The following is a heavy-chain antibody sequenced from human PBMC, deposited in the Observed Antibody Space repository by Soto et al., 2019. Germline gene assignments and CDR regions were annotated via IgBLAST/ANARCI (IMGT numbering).Heavy chain of an antibody. CDR2: INGYNGNT. Sequence: ASVKVSCKASGYTFTTYGISWVRQAPGQGLEWMGWINGYNGNTDYPQKLQGRVTMTTDTSTSTAYMELRSLRSDDTAVYYCAREGSAPYYYYGMDVWGQGTKVTVSS. D-gene: IGHD6-19*01. CDR3: AREGSAPYYYYGMDV. CDR1: GYTFTTYG. J-gene: IGHJ6*02. V-gene: IGHV1-18*01.